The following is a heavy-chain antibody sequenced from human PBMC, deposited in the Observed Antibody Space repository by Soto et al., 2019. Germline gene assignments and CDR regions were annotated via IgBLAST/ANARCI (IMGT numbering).Heavy chain of an antibody. CDR1: GFTFSNYA. J-gene: IGHJ4*02. V-gene: IGHV3-23*01. Sequence: HPGGSLRLSCAASGFTFSNYAMTWVRQAPGKGLEWVSAISATGGSTYYADSVKGRFTISRDNLKNTLYLQMNSLRAEDTAVYYCAKCAAFGSGEFHYWGQGTLVTVSS. D-gene: IGHD3-10*01. CDR2: ISATGGST. CDR3: AKCAAFGSGEFHY.